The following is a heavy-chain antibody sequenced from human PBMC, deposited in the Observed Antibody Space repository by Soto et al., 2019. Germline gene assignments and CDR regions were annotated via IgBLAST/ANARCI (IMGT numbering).Heavy chain of an antibody. CDR2: INAGNGNT. J-gene: IGHJ4*02. CDR1: GYTFTSYA. Sequence: QVQLVQSGAEEKKPGASVKVSCKASGYTFTSYAMHWVRQAPGQRLEWMGWINAGNGNTKYSQKYKGRVTITRDTAASTTYMELSSLRSEDTAVYDYARAVAAANYWGQGTRVTVSS. V-gene: IGHV1-3*05. D-gene: IGHD6-13*01. CDR3: ARAVAAANY.